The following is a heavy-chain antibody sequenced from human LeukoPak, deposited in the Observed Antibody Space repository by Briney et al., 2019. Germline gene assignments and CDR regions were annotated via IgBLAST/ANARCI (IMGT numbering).Heavy chain of an antibody. CDR1: GGSISSYY. D-gene: IGHD6-19*01. V-gene: IGHV4-4*07. CDR3: ARGRLAVAVREAFDI. CDR2: IYTSGST. Sequence: SETLSLTCTVSGGSISSYYWSWIRQPAGKGLEGIGRIYTSGSTNYNPSLKSRVTMSVDTSKNQFSLKLSSVTAADTAVYYCARGRLAVAVREAFDIWGQGTMVTVSS. J-gene: IGHJ3*02.